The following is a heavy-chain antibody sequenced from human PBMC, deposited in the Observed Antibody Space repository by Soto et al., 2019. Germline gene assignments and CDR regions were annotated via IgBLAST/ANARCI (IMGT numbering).Heavy chain of an antibody. V-gene: IGHV4-59*01. Sequence: SETVSLTFTVSGGFIWGWIRQAPDKGLEWIGYIYNSGRYNYNPSLESRLTISIDTSKNQFSLRLASVTAADTAVYYCARTLPNRQLFDSWSQGTLVTVSS. D-gene: IGHD1-1*01. J-gene: IGHJ4*02. CDR2: IYNSGRY. CDR3: ARTLPNRQLFDS. CDR1: GGFI.